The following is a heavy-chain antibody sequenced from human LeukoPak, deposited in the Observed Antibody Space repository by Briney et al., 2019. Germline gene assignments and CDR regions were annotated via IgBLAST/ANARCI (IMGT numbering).Heavy chain of an antibody. CDR1: GFTFSSYA. Sequence: PGGSLRLSCAASGFTFSSYAMSWVRQAPGKGLEWVSAISGSGGSTYYADSVKGRFTISRDNSKNTLYLQMNSLRAEDTAVYYCARDRHYDSSGYYPRVYFQHWGQGTLVTVSS. V-gene: IGHV3-23*01. CDR2: ISGSGGST. D-gene: IGHD3-22*01. J-gene: IGHJ1*01. CDR3: ARDRHYDSSGYYPRVYFQH.